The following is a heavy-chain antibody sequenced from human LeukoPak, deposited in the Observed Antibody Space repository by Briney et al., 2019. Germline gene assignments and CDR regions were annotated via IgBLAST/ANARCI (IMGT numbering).Heavy chain of an antibody. CDR1: GFTFSSYG. CDR3: ASRSVVVIASDNSFDY. J-gene: IGHJ4*02. D-gene: IGHD2-21*01. CDR2: IRYDGSNK. Sequence: GGSLRLSCAASGFTFSSYGMHWVRQAPGKGLEWVAFIRYDGSNKYYADSVKGRFTISRDNSKNTLYLQMNSLRAEDTAVYYCASRSVVVIASDNSFDYWGQGTLVTVSS. V-gene: IGHV3-30*02.